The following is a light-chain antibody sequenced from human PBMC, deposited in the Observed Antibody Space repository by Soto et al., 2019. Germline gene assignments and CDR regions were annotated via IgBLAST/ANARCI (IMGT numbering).Light chain of an antibody. V-gene: IGKV3-20*01. Sequence: EIVLTQSPGTLSLSPGERATLSCRASQSVSSSLAWYQPKPGQAPRLLIYGASSRATGIPDRFSGSGSGTDFTLTISRLEPEDFAVYYCQQYGSSPYTFGPGTKVDIK. CDR1: QSVSSS. J-gene: IGKJ3*01. CDR2: GAS. CDR3: QQYGSSPYT.